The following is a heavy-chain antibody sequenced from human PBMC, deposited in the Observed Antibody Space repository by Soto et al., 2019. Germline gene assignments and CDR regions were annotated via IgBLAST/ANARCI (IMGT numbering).Heavy chain of an antibody. CDR2: IYYTGTT. CDR3: ARGKDYGYVDS. D-gene: IGHD4-17*01. CDR1: GDSIITDDHY. V-gene: IGHV4-30-4*01. J-gene: IGHJ4*02. Sequence: QVQLQESGPGLVKPSQTLSLTCTVSGDSIITDDHYWSWIRQPPGKGLEWIGYIYYTGTTYYSPSLKSRASLSVDTSKKQLYLSLTSVTAADTAVYYCARGKDYGYVDSWGQGILVTVSS.